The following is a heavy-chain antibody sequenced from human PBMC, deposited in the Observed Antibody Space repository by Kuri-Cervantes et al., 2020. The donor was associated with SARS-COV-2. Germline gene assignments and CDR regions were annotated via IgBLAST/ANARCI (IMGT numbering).Heavy chain of an antibody. V-gene: IGHV4-39*07. Sequence: SETLSLTCTVSGDSISSSRYYWGWIRQPPGKGLEWIGSMYYSGSTYYNPSLKSRLTISVDTSKNQFSLKLTSVTAADTAVYYCASSHITTYYYYYMKVWGKGTTVTVSS. CDR3: ASSHITTYYYYYMKV. J-gene: IGHJ6*03. D-gene: IGHD1-20*01. CDR2: MYYSGST. CDR1: GDSISSSRYY.